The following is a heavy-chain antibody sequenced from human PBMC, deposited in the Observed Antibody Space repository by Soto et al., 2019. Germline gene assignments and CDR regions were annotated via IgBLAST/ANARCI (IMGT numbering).Heavy chain of an antibody. D-gene: IGHD2-15*01. J-gene: IGHJ5*02. CDR2: IIPIFGTA. Sequence: SVKVSCKASGGTFSSYAISWVRQAPGQGLEWMGGIIPIFGTANYAQKFQGTVTITADESTSTAYTELSSLRSEDTAVYYCARVGYCSGGSCYSGAKHRALNWFDPWGQGTLVTVSS. CDR3: ARVGYCSGGSCYSGAKHRALNWFDP. V-gene: IGHV1-69*13. CDR1: GGTFSSYA.